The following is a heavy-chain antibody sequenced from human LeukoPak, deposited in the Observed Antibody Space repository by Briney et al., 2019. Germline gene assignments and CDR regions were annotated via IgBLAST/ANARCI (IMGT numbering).Heavy chain of an antibody. D-gene: IGHD5-18*01. CDR2: FDPEDGEI. Sequence: ASVEVSCKVSGYTLTELSMHWVRQAPGKGLEWMGGFDPEDGEIIYAQKFQGRFTMTEDTSTDTAYMELSSLRSEDTAVYYCATGRGIQLWYGAPPLNYWGQGTLVTVSS. J-gene: IGHJ4*02. CDR3: ATGRGIQLWYGAPPLNY. CDR1: GYTLTELS. V-gene: IGHV1-24*01.